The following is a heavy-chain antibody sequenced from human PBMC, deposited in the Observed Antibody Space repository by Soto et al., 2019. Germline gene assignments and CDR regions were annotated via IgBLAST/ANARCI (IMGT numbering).Heavy chain of an antibody. CDR3: VGYVGVRSVDS. Sequence: PSETLSLTCTVSGGSISSYYWSWIRQPPGKGLEWIGYIYYSGSTNYNPSLKSRVTISVDTSKNQFSLKLSSVTAADTAVYYCVGYVGVRSVDSWGQGTLVTVSS. V-gene: IGHV4-59*08. D-gene: IGHD1-26*01. CDR2: IYYSGST. CDR1: GGSISSYY. J-gene: IGHJ4*02.